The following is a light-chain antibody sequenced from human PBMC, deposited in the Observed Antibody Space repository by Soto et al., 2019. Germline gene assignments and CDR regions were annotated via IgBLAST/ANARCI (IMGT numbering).Light chain of an antibody. CDR1: QSVTSSH. J-gene: IGKJ2*01. CDR2: GAS. V-gene: IGKV3-20*01. CDR3: LLYFSPDRYT. Sequence: EIVLTQTPGTLSLSPGERATLSCRASQSVTSSHLAWYQQKPGQAPRLLIYGASPRATGIPDRFSGSGSDTDFSLTIRRPDPEDFAMYYCLLYFSPDRYTFGPGTKVQIK.